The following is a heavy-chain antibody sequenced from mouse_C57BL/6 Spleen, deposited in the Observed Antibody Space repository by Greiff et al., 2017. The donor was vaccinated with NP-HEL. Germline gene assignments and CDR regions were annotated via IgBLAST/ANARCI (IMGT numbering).Heavy chain of an antibody. Sequence: EVKLMESGPGLVKPSQSLSHTCSVTGYSITSGYYWNWIRQFPGNKLEWMGYISYDGSNNYNPSLKNRISITRDTSKNQFFLKLNSVTTEDTATYYCARGADSNYVGYWGQGTTLTVSS. CDR1: GYSITSGYY. CDR3: ARGADSNYVGY. D-gene: IGHD2-5*01. V-gene: IGHV3-6*01. J-gene: IGHJ2*01. CDR2: ISYDGSN.